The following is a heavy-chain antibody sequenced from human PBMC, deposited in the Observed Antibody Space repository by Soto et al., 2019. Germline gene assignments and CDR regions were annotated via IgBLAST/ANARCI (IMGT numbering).Heavy chain of an antibody. CDR2: ISSSSNHV. V-gene: IGHV3-21*01. Sequence: EVQLVESGGGLVKPGGSLRLSCAASGFSFSTYSINXXXXXXXXXXEWVSSISSSSNHVYYADTVKGRFTISRDNTKXXXXXXXXXXXXXXXXXXXXXRDLPXXTGVFDMWGQGTMVTVSS. J-gene: IGHJ3*02. D-gene: IGHD2-8*01. CDR1: GFSFSTYS. CDR3: XRDLPXXTGVFDM.